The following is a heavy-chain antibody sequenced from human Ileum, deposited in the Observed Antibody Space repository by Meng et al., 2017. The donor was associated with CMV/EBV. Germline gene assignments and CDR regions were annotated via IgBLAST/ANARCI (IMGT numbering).Heavy chain of an antibody. CDR1: GFTFRNYA. CDR2: ISGNGDNT. V-gene: IGHV3-23*01. J-gene: IGHJ4*02. Sequence: GESLKISCAASGFTFRNYAVSWLRRAPGKGLDWISSISGNGDNTYYPDSVRGRFTISRDDAENSLYLQMNSLRAEDTAVYYCARDRVVVVPAAVAYWGQGALVTVSS. D-gene: IGHD2-2*01. CDR3: ARDRVVVVPAAVAY.